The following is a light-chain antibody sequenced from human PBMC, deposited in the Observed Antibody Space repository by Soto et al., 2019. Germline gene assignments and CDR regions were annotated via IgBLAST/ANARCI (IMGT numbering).Light chain of an antibody. Sequence: QSVLTQPPSASGTPGQSLTISCAGSSSNIGSHYVYWYQHLPGTAPKLLIFRDGQRPSGVPDRFFGSKSGTSASLAISGLRSEDEAHYYCAVWDASLTGWVFGGVTKVTVL. CDR2: RDG. CDR3: AVWDASLTGWV. CDR1: SSNIGSHY. J-gene: IGLJ3*02. V-gene: IGLV1-47*01.